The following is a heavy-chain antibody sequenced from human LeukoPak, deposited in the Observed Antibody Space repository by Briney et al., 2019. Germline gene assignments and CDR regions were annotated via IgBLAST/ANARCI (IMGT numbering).Heavy chain of an antibody. CDR3: ASYYYGFEY. CDR2: IYYSGST. J-gene: IGHJ4*02. Sequence: SETLSLTCTVSGGSISSSSYYWGWIRQPPGKGLEWIGSIYYSGSTYYNPSLKSRVTISVDTSKNQFSLNLSSVTAADTAVYYCASYYYGFEYWGQGTLVTVSS. D-gene: IGHD3-10*01. V-gene: IGHV4-39*01. CDR1: GGSISSSSYY.